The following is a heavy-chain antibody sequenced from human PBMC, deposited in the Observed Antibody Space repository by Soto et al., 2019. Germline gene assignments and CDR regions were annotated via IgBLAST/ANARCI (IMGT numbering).Heavy chain of an antibody. V-gene: IGHV3-11*06. CDR2: INNDATYR. D-gene: IGHD3-3*01. CDR1: GFTFSDYF. J-gene: IGHJ4*02. CDR3: GKGDTIFGVVDD. Sequence: VGSLRLSCAGSGFTFSDYFITWIRQAPGKGLEWISYINNDATYRKYADSVKGRFTVSRDNAKNSVFLQMNSLRPEDTALYYCGKGDTIFGVVDDWGPGTLVTVS.